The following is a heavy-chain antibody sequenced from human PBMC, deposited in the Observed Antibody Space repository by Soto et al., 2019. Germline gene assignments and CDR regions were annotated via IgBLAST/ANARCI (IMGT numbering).Heavy chain of an antibody. CDR1: GYTFTSYG. CDR3: AREGAIAARGLYYYYGMDV. D-gene: IGHD6-6*01. Sequence: ASVKVSCKASGYTFTSYGISWVRRAPGQGLEWMGWISAYNGNTNYAQKLQGRVTMTTDTSTSTAYMELRSLRSDDTAVYYCAREGAIAARGLYYYYGMDVWGQGTTVTVS. CDR2: ISAYNGNT. J-gene: IGHJ6*02. V-gene: IGHV1-18*01.